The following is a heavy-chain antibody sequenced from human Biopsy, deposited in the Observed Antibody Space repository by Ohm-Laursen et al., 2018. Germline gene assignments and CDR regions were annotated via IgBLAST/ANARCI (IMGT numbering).Heavy chain of an antibody. CDR2: LNAKIGET. Sequence: ASVKVSCKVSGYTFTGYHVHWVRQAAGQGLGWMGWLNAKIGETNYAQKFQGRVTMTRDTSISTDYVDLSSLRSDDTAVYYCTRGGYYYDSLAYYYWFDPWGQGTLVTVSS. J-gene: IGHJ5*02. D-gene: IGHD3-22*01. CDR1: GYTFTGYH. V-gene: IGHV1-2*02. CDR3: TRGGYYYDSLAYYYWFDP.